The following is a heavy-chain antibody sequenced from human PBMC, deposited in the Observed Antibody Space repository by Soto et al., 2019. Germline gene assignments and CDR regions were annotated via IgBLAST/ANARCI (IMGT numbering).Heavy chain of an antibody. D-gene: IGHD4-17*01. CDR3: TTDLNFSLDYGDYPGVDY. Sequence: GGSLRLSCAASGFTFSNAWMNWVRQAPGKGLEWVGRIKSKTDGGTTDYAAPVKGRFTISRDDSKNTLYLQMNSLKTEDTAVYYCTTDLNFSLDYGDYPGVDYWGQGTLVTVSS. J-gene: IGHJ4*02. V-gene: IGHV3-15*07. CDR2: IKSKTDGGTT. CDR1: GFTFSNAW.